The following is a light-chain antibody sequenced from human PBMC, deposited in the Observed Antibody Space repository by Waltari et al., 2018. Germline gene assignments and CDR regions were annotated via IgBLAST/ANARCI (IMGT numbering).Light chain of an antibody. V-gene: IGLV4-69*01. J-gene: IGLJ3*02. Sequence: QLVLTQSPSASASLGASVKLTCTLSSGHSSNVIAWLQQRPEKGPRYLMKVNSDGSHNKGDEIPDRCSGSSSGAERYLTISSLQSEDEGDYYCQTGGHGTWVFGGGTKLTVL. CDR1: SGHSSNV. CDR3: QTGGHGTWV. CDR2: VNSDGSH.